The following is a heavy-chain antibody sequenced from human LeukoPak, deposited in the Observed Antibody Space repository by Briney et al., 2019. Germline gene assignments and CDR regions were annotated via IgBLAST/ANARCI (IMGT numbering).Heavy chain of an antibody. D-gene: IGHD2-21*02. CDR1: GFTFSNCA. J-gene: IGHJ4*02. CDR2: ISGSGDNT. Sequence: GGSLRLSCAASGFTFSNCAMSWVRQAPGKGLEWVSAISGSGDNTYYADSVKGRFTVSRDNSKNTLYVQMKSLRAEDTAVYYCAKDFVVVPGNVNYFDYWGQGTLVTVSS. CDR3: AKDFVVVPGNVNYFDY. V-gene: IGHV3-23*01.